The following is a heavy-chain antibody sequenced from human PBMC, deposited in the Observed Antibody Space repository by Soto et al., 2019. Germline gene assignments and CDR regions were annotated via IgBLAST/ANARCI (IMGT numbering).Heavy chain of an antibody. D-gene: IGHD3-22*01. V-gene: IGHV1-3*01. J-gene: IGHJ4*01. Sequence: ASVKVSCKASGYTFTSYAMHWVRQAPGQRLEWMGWINAGIGDTEYSEKCQGRVTITRDTSASTAYMEWSSLRSEDTAVYYCARDFSMVVVVPGYWGQGNLVAVSS. CDR2: INAGIGDT. CDR3: ARDFSMVVVVPGY. CDR1: GYTFTSYA.